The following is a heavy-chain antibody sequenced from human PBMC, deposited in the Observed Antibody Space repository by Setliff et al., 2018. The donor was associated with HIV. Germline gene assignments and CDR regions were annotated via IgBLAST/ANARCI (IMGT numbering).Heavy chain of an antibody. D-gene: IGHD7-27*01. CDR2: IYTSGST. CDR3: ARDETPFAFSIHWGGWAFDY. V-gene: IGHV4-4*08. J-gene: IGHJ4*02. CDR1: GGSISSYY. Sequence: PSETLSLTCTVSGGSISSYYWNWIRQPPGKGLEWIGYIYTSGSTNYNPSLKSRVTISVDTSKNQFSLKLSSVTAADTAVYYCARDETPFAFSIHWGGWAFDYWGQGTLVTVSS.